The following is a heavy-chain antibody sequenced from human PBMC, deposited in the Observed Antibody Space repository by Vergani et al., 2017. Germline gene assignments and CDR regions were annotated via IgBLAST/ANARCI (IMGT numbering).Heavy chain of an antibody. V-gene: IGHV4-38-2*02. CDR3: ARQFWVSQGVGAFET. J-gene: IGHJ3*02. Sequence: QVQLQESGPGLVKPSETLSLTCSVSGYSISRGYYWGWIRQPPGKGLEWIATVFHSGSAYYNPSLRRRVTISVETSKNQFSLRLTTLTAADPAVYYCARQFWVSQGVGAFETWGRGTEVYVSS. D-gene: IGHD3-16*01. CDR2: VFHSGSA. CDR1: GYSISRGYY.